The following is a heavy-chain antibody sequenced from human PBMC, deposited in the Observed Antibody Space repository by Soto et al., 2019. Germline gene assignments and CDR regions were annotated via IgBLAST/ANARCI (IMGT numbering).Heavy chain of an antibody. CDR3: ARGRYGDC. D-gene: IGHD1-1*01. V-gene: IGHV1-18*01. J-gene: IGHJ4*02. CDR2: ISAHNGNT. CDR1: GYTFTSYG. Sequence: QVHLVQSGAEVKKPGASVKVSCKASGYTFTSYGITWVRQAPGQGLEWMGWISAHNGNTDYAQKLQGRVIVTRETSTSTAYMELRSLRSDDTAVDYCARGRYGDCWGQGALVTVSS.